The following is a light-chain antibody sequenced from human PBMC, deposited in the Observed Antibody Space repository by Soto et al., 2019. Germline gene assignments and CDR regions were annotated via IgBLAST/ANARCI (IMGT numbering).Light chain of an antibody. Sequence: DIVMIQSPLSLPVTPGEPASISCRSSQSLLHSNGYTYLDWYLQKPGQSPQLLIYLRSNRASGVPDRFSGSGSGTDFTLKISRVEAEDFGVYYCMQGLQTPYTFGQGTKVDIK. CDR3: MQGLQTPYT. J-gene: IGKJ2*01. CDR1: QSLLHSNGYTY. V-gene: IGKV2-28*01. CDR2: LRS.